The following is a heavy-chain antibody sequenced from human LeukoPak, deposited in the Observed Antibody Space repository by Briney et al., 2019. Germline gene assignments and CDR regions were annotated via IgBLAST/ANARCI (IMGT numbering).Heavy chain of an antibody. CDR2: MNPNSGNT. Sequence: ASVKVSCKASGYTFTSYDINWVRQATGQGLEWMGWMNPNSGNTGYAQKFQGRVTMTRNTSISTAYTELSSLRSEDTAVYYCAVRPRYCSGGSCYRGGGFDYWGQGTLVTVSS. D-gene: IGHD2-15*01. CDR1: GYTFTSYD. CDR3: AVRPRYCSGGSCYRGGGFDY. V-gene: IGHV1-8*01. J-gene: IGHJ4*02.